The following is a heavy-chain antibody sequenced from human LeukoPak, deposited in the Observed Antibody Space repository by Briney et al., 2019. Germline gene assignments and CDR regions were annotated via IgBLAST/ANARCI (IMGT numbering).Heavy chain of an antibody. Sequence: SETLSLTCTVSGGSISSSSYYWGWIRQPPGKGLEWIGSIYYSGSTYYNPSLKSRVTISVDTSKNQFSLKLSSVTAADTAVYYCARRVGKDYDFWSGYTAFGYFDYWGQGTLVTVSS. V-gene: IGHV4-39*01. D-gene: IGHD3-3*01. CDR1: GGSISSSSYY. J-gene: IGHJ4*02. CDR3: ARRVGKDYDFWSGYTAFGYFDY. CDR2: IYYSGST.